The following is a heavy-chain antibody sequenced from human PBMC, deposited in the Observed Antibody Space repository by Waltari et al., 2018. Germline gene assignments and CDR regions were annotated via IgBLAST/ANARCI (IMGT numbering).Heavy chain of an antibody. J-gene: IGHJ4*02. CDR3: ARDWGVVAAYNAFDF. CDR1: GYIFTGPF. Sequence: QIQLVQSGAEVKKPGASVKVSCKAHGYIFTGPFIHWVRHTPGQGLECMGGINPKSGDTNYAQKFKGRITMTRDTSINTVYLELKRLTSADTAVYFCARDWGVVAAYNAFDFWGQGTLVTVSS. V-gene: IGHV1-2*02. CDR2: INPKSGDT. D-gene: IGHD2-21*01.